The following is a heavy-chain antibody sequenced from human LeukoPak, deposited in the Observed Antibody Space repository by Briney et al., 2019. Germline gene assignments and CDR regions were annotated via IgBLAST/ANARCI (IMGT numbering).Heavy chain of an antibody. Sequence: SGGSLRLSCAASGCTFSDHIMNWVRQLPGKRLEWVAYVSGSGSTVYYADSVKGRFTISRDNGKSSLYLQMNSLRVEDTALYYCVRQFASWGQGTLVTVSS. CDR3: VRQFAS. CDR1: GCTFSDHI. J-gene: IGHJ4*02. V-gene: IGHV3-48*01. CDR2: VSGSGSTV.